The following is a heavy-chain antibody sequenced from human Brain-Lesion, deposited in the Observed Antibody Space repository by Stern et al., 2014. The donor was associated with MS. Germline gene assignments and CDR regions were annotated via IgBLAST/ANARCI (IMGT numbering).Heavy chain of an antibody. CDR3: AIDCGVGHCDGVRGYSYYYGLDV. CDR1: GFTFSSYW. CDR2: IKQDGSEE. D-gene: IGHD2-21*01. J-gene: IGHJ6*02. Sequence: VQLVQSGGGLVQPGGSLRLSCAASGFTFSSYWMSWVRQTPGKGLEWVANIKQDGSEEYYVESVKGRFTISRDNAKNSLYLQMNSLRAEDTAVYYCAIDCGVGHCDGVRGYSYYYGLDVWGQGTSVTVSS. V-gene: IGHV3-7*01.